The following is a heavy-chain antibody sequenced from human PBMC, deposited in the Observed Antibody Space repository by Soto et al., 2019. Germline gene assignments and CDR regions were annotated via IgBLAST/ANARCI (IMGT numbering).Heavy chain of an antibody. Sequence: SETLSLTCAVSGYSISSDYYWGWIRQPPGKGLEWIGNIHHSGTTYYNPSLKSRVTISIDRSKNQFSLKLSSVTAADTAVYYCARAGDTMVRGVIIMNYYGMDVWGQGTTVTVSS. D-gene: IGHD3-10*01. J-gene: IGHJ6*02. CDR3: ARAGDTMVRGVIIMNYYGMDV. V-gene: IGHV4-38-2*01. CDR2: IHHSGTT. CDR1: GYSISSDYY.